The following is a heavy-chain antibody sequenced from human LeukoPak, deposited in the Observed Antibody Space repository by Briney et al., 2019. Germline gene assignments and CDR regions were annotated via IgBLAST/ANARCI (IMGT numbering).Heavy chain of an antibody. J-gene: IGHJ4*02. CDR3: ARGPLPDPDYYDSSDYPFDY. D-gene: IGHD3-22*01. Sequence: GASVKVSCKASGYTFTSYDINWVRQATGQGLEWMGWMNPNSGNTGYAQKFQGRVTMTRNTSISTAYMELSSLRSEDTAVYYCARGPLPDPDYYDSSDYPFDYWGQGTLVTVSS. CDR1: GYTFTSYD. CDR2: MNPNSGNT. V-gene: IGHV1-8*01.